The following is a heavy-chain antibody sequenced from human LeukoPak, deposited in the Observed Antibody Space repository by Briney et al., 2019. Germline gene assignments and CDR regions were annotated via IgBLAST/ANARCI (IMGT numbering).Heavy chain of an antibody. V-gene: IGHV3-23*01. D-gene: IGHD4-17*01. CDR2: IGGSGGFNT. CDR1: GFTFSSHG. Sequence: GGSLRLSCAASGFTFSSHGMNWVRQAPGKGLEWVSGIGGSGGFNTYYADSVKGRFTISRDNAKNTPYLQMNSLRVEDTAVYYCARVSPNTVTTLQYFDYWGQGTLVTVSS. CDR3: ARVSPNTVTTLQYFDY. J-gene: IGHJ4*02.